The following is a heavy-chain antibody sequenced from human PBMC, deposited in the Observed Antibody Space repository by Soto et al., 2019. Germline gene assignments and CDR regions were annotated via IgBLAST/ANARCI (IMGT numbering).Heavy chain of an antibody. J-gene: IGHJ5*02. D-gene: IGHD1-26*01. CDR2: IWSDGSTR. V-gene: IGHV3-33*01. CDR3: ASDQTGSYPYNWFDP. CDR1: GFTFSNYA. Sequence: QVQLVESGGGVVQPGRSLRLSCAASGFTFSNYAMHWVRQAPGKGLEWVSVIWSDGSTRYYADSVKGRFTVSRDNSKNTVNFQMNSLRAEDTAVYYCASDQTGSYPYNWFDPWGQGTLVTVSS.